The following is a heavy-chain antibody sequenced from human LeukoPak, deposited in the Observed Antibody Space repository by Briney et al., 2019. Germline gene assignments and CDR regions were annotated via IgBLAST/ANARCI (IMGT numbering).Heavy chain of an antibody. V-gene: IGHV3-48*02. CDR2: ISGSGSTI. D-gene: IGHD2/OR15-2a*01. CDR1: VFTFSNYN. J-gene: IGHJ4*02. CDR3: ARSVI. Sequence: GGSLRLSCAASVFTFSNYNMNWVRQAPGKGLEWVAYISGSGSTIYYADSVKGRFTISRDNAKNSLYLQMNSLRDEDTAVYYCARSVIWGQGTLVTVSS.